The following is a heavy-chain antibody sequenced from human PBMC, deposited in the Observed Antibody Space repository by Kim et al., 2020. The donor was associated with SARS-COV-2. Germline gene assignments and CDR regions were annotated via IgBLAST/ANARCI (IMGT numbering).Heavy chain of an antibody. J-gene: IGHJ4*02. CDR3: ARWWGSSWYFDY. CDR1: GYTFTSYA. CDR2: INAGNGNT. Sequence: ASVKVSCKASGYTFTSYAMHWVRQAPGQRLEWMGWINAGNGNTKYSQKFQGRVTITRDTSASTAYMELSSLRSEDTAVYYCARWWGSSWYFDYWGQGTLVTVSS. D-gene: IGHD6-13*01. V-gene: IGHV1-3*01.